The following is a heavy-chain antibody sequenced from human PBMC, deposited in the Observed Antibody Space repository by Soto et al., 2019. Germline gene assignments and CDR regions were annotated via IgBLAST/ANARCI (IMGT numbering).Heavy chain of an antibody. J-gene: IGHJ4*02. Sequence: EVPLVESGGGLVQPGGSLRLSCAASGFTFSSYSMNWVRQAPGKGLEWVSYISSSSSTIYYADSVKGRFTISRDNAKNSLYLQMNSLRAEDTAVYYCAPHSGYYDYWGQGTLVTVSS. D-gene: IGHD3-22*01. V-gene: IGHV3-48*01. CDR2: ISSSSSTI. CDR3: APHSGYYDY. CDR1: GFTFSSYS.